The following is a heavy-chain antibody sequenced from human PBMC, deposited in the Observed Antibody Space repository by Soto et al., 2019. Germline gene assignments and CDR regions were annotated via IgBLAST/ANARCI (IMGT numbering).Heavy chain of an antibody. Sequence: QVQLQESGPGLVKPSGTLSLTCAVSGDSIGSSNWWSWVRQPPGKGLEWIGEIYLSVATNYSPSLKRRVTMSLDKSNKQFSLKLNSVTAADTALYYCAGSTVGIVGATLYDYWGQGTLVTVSS. CDR3: AGSTVGIVGATLYDY. CDR1: GDSIGSSNW. D-gene: IGHD1-26*01. CDR2: IYLSVAT. J-gene: IGHJ4*02. V-gene: IGHV4-4*02.